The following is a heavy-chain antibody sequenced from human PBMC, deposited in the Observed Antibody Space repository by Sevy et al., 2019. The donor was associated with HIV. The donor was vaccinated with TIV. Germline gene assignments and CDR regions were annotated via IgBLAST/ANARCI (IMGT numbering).Heavy chain of an antibody. Sequence: GGSLRLSCAASGFTLSTYWMNWVRQAPGKGLEWVANIIYDGSMKYYADSVKGRFTISRDNSKNTLYLQMNSLSAEDTAVYYCARDQHDYAGNVRTGWFDPWGQGILVTVSS. CDR3: ARDQHDYAGNVRTGWFDP. CDR2: IIYDGSMK. V-gene: IGHV3-30-3*01. CDR1: GFTLSTYW. J-gene: IGHJ5*02. D-gene: IGHD4-17*01.